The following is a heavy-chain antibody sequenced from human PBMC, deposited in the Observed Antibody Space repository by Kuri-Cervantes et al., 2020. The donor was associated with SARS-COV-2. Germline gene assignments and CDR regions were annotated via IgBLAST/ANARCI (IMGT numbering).Heavy chain of an antibody. CDR1: GFMFTSYG. J-gene: IGHJ6*03. CDR3: AKDHSSGWYYYYMDV. Sequence: GGSLRLSCVASGFMFTSYGMHWVRQAPGKGLEWVAFIRYDGSNKYYADSVKGRFTISRDTSKNTLYVQMNSLRAEDTAVYYCAKDHSSGWYYYYMDVWGKGTTVTVSS. CDR2: IRYDGSNK. V-gene: IGHV3-30*02. D-gene: IGHD6-19*01.